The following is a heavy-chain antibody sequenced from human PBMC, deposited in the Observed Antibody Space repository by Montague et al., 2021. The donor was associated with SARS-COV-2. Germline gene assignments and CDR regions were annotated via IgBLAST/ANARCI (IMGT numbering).Heavy chain of an antibody. V-gene: IGHV4-4*07. CDR2: IYTSGST. CDR1: GGSISSYY. D-gene: IGHD2-2*01. J-gene: IGHJ3*02. Sequence: SETLSLTCTVSGGSISSYYWSWIRQPAGKGLEWIGRIYTSGSTNYNPSLKSRVTMSVDTSKNQFSLKLSSVTAADTAVYYCARDPAYCSSTSCYDDAFDIWGQGTMVTASS. CDR3: ARDPAYCSSTSCYDDAFDI.